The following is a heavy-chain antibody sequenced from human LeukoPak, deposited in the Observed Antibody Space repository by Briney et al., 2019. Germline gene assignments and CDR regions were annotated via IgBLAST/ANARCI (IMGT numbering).Heavy chain of an antibody. J-gene: IGHJ1*01. CDR2: IWYDGSNK. CDR3: ARGVYAVAAAEYFQH. CDR1: GFTFSSYG. V-gene: IGHV3-33*01. D-gene: IGHD6-19*01. Sequence: GGSLRLSCAASGFTFSSYGMHWVRQAPGKGLEWVAVIWYDGSNKYYADSVKGRFTISRDNSKNTLYLQMNSLRAEDTAVYYCARGVYAVAAAEYFQHWGQGTLVTVSS.